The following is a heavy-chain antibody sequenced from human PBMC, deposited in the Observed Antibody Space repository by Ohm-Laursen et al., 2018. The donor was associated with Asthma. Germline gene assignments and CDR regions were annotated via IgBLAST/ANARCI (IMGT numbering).Heavy chain of an antibody. J-gene: IGHJ6*02. CDR3: AKDLGYSSSWSGAHGMDV. Sequence: SLRLSCAASGFTFRSYAMHWVRQAPGKGLEWVAVGGSYYDGGLKYYADSVNGRFTVSRDDSKNTLYLQMNSPRPDDTAVYYCAKDLGYSSSWSGAHGMDVWGQGTTVTVSS. CDR1: GFTFRSYA. V-gene: IGHV3-30-3*01. CDR2: GGSYYDGGLK. D-gene: IGHD6-13*01.